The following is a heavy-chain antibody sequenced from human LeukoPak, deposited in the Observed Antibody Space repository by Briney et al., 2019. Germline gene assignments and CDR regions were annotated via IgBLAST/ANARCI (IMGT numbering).Heavy chain of an antibody. CDR3: ARGVGATGLFDY. CDR1: GGSFSGYY. V-gene: IGHV4-34*01. D-gene: IGHD1-26*01. Sequence: SSETLSLTCAVYGGSFSGYYWSWIRQPPGKGLEWIGAINHSGSTNYNPSLKSRVTISVDTSKNQFSLKLSSVTAADTAVYYCARGVGATGLFDYWGQGTLVTVSS. J-gene: IGHJ4*02. CDR2: INHSGST.